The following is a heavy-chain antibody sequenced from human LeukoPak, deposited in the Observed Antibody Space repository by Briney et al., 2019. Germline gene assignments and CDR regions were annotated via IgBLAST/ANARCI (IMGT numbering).Heavy chain of an antibody. D-gene: IGHD1-1*01. V-gene: IGHV3-7*01. J-gene: IGHJ3*02. CDR1: GFTFSSYW. CDR3: ARDSNWNDVEFYPYAFDI. Sequence: GGSLRLSCAASGFTFSSYWMSWVRQAPGKGLEWVANIKQDGSETYYVDSVKGRFTISRDNAKNSLYLQMNSLRAEDTAVYYCARDSNWNDVEFYPYAFDIWGQGTMVTVSS. CDR2: IKQDGSET.